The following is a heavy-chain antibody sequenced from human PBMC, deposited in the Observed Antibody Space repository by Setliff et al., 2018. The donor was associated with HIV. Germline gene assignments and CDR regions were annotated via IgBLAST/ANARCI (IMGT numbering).Heavy chain of an antibody. V-gene: IGHV4-4*09. CDR1: SDSIRGYY. D-gene: IGHD3-3*01. CDR2: IYIYNSGST. J-gene: IGHJ6*03. CDR3: ARCYYNFWSGYPLDYMDV. Sequence: SETLSLTCSVSSDSIRGYYWSWIRQPPGKGLEWIGYIYIYNSGSTNYNPSLTSRVTISADTSRNQFSLKLSSVTAADTAVYYCARCYYNFWSGYPLDYMDVWGKGTTVTVS.